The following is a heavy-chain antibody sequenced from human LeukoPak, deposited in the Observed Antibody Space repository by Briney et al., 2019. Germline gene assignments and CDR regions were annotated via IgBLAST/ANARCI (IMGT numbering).Heavy chain of an antibody. D-gene: IGHD6-19*01. CDR1: GFTFDDYA. Sequence: QTGGSLRLSCAASGFTFDDYAMHWVRQAPGKGLEWVSGISWNSGSIGYADSVKGRFTISRDNAKNSLYLQMNSLRAEDTALYYCAKVGIAVAGSFDYWGQGTLVTVSS. CDR3: AKVGIAVAGSFDY. CDR2: ISWNSGSI. J-gene: IGHJ4*02. V-gene: IGHV3-9*01.